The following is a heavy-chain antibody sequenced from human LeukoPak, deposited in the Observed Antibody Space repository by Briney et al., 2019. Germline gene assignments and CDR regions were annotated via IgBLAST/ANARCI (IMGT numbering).Heavy chain of an antibody. CDR2: IYHSGST. CDR1: GGSISSGGYY. J-gene: IGHJ5*02. V-gene: IGHV4-30-2*01. Sequence: PSETLSLTCTVSGGSISSGGYYWSWIRQPPGKGLEWIGYIYHSGSTYYNPSLKSRVTISVDRSKNQFSLKLSSVTAADTAVYYCARGRRMTSRAPVVPAAIKHSSFDPWGQGTLVTVSS. CDR3: ARGRRMTSRAPVVPAAIKHSSFDP. D-gene: IGHD2-2*02.